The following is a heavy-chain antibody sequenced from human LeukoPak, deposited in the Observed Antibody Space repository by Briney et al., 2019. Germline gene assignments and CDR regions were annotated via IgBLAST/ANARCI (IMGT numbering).Heavy chain of an antibody. CDR1: GFTFSSYS. D-gene: IGHD3-9*01. J-gene: IGHJ4*02. CDR2: ISSSSSTI. V-gene: IGHV3-48*04. Sequence: GGSLRLSCAASGFTFSSYSMNWVRQAPGKGLEWVSYISSSSSTIYYADSAKGRFTISRDNAKNSLYLQMNSLRAEDTAVYYCAREDYDIPDYWGQGTLVTVSS. CDR3: AREDYDIPDY.